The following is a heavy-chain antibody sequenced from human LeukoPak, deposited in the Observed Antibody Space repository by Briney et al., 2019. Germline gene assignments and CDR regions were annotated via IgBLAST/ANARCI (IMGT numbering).Heavy chain of an antibody. CDR1: GFTFSSYT. D-gene: IGHD3-3*01. J-gene: IGHJ5*02. CDR2: INHSGST. Sequence: PGGSLRLSCAASGFTFSSYTMSWIRQPPGKGLEWIGEINHSGSTNYNPSLKSRVTISVDTSKNQFSLKLSSVTAADTAVYYCARGDRYYDFWSGHGRNWFDPWGQGTLVTVSS. CDR3: ARGDRYYDFWSGHGRNWFDP. V-gene: IGHV4-34*01.